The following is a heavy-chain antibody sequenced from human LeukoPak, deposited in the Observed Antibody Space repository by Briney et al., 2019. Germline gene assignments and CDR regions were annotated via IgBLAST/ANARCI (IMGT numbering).Heavy chain of an antibody. J-gene: IGHJ4*02. D-gene: IGHD6-19*01. CDR2: IYYSGST. CDR3: ATSGWYLLPGVY. Sequence: SETLSLTCTVSGGSISSSSYYWGWIRQPPGKGLEWIGSIYYSGSTYYNPFLKSRVTISVDTSKNQFSLKLSSVTAADTAVYYCATSGWYLLPGVYWGQGTLVTVSS. V-gene: IGHV4-39*07. CDR1: GGSISSSSYY.